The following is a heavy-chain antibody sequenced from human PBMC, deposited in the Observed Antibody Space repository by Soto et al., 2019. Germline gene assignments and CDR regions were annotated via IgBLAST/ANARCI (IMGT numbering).Heavy chain of an antibody. CDR2: ISGSGGST. V-gene: IGHV3-23*01. J-gene: IGHJ3*02. D-gene: IGHD3-10*01. CDR1: GFTFSSYA. Sequence: GGSLRLSCAASGFTFSSYAMSWVRQAPGKGLEWVSAISGSGGSTYYADSVKGRFTISRDNSKNTLYLQMNSLRAEDTAVYYCAKDLLLWFGEFPDAFDIWGQGTMVTVSS. CDR3: AKDLLLWFGEFPDAFDI.